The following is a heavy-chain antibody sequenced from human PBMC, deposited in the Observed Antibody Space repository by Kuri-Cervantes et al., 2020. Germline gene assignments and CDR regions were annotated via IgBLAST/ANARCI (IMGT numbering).Heavy chain of an antibody. J-gene: IGHJ4*02. CDR1: GFTFSSYS. CDR2: IYHSGST. Sequence: ESLRPSCAAFGFTFSSYSMNWVRQPPGKGLEWIGEIYHSGSTNYNPSLKSRVTISVDKSKNQFSLKLSSVTAADTAAYSCASVLRRRYFDWLYYWGQGTMVTVSS. V-gene: IGHV4-34*01. CDR3: ASVLRRRYFDWLYY. D-gene: IGHD3-9*01.